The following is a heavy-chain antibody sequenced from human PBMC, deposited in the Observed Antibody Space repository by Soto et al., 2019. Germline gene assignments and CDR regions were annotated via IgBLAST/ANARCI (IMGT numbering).Heavy chain of an antibody. D-gene: IGHD1-26*01. CDR1: GYTFTGYY. CDR2: INPNSGGT. CDR3: AREGPTRRSGWFDP. Sequence: ASVKVSCKASGYTFTGYYMHWVRQAPGQGLEWMGWINPNSGGTNYAQKFQGRVTMTRDTSISTAYMELSRLRSDDTAVYYCAREGPTRRSGWFDPWGQGTLVTVSS. V-gene: IGHV1-2*02. J-gene: IGHJ5*02.